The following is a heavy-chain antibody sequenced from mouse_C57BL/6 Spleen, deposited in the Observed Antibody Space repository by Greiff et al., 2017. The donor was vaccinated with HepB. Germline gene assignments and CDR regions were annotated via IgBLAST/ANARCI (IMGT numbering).Heavy chain of an antibody. J-gene: IGHJ3*01. Sequence: EVQLVESGGGLVQPKGSLKLSCAASGFSFNTYAMNWVRQAPGKGLEWVARIRSKSNNYSTYYADSVKDRFTISRDDSESMLYLQMNNVKTEDTAMYYCVRGSNAFAYWGQGTLVTVSA. V-gene: IGHV10-1*01. CDR3: VRGSNAFAY. CDR2: IRSKSNNYST. CDR1: GFSFNTYA. D-gene: IGHD1-1*01.